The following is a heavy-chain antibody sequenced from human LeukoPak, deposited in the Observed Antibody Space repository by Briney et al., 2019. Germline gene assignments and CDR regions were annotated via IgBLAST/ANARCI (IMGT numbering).Heavy chain of an antibody. CDR3: AKDWFGRDYYYGMDV. CDR2: ISYDGSNK. Sequence: PGGSLRLSCAASGFTFSSYGMHWVRQAPGKGLEWVAVISYDGSNKYYADSVKGRFTISRDNSKNTLYLQMNSLRADDTAVYYCAKDWFGRDYYYGMDVWGQGTTVTVSS. D-gene: IGHD3-10*01. CDR1: GFTFSSYG. V-gene: IGHV3-30*18. J-gene: IGHJ6*02.